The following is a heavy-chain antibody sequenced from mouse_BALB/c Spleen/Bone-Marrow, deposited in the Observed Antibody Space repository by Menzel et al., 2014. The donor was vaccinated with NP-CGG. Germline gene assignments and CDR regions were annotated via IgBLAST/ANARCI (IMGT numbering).Heavy chain of an antibody. Sequence: VQLVESGPGLVSPSQSLSITCTVSGFSLTSYGVHWVRQPPGKVLEWLGVIWAGGSTNYNSALMSRLSISKDSSKSQVFLKMNSLQTDDTAMYYCARGSYYEGAMDYWGQGTSVTVSS. V-gene: IGHV2-9*02. CDR1: GFSLTSYG. CDR3: ARGSYYEGAMDY. J-gene: IGHJ4*01. D-gene: IGHD1-1*01. CDR2: IWAGGST.